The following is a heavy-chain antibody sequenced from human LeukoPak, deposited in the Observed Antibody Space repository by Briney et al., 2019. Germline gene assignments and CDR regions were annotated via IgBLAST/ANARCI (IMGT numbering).Heavy chain of an antibody. CDR3: ARIYGDYGWFDP. CDR2: IYTSAST. Sequence: SSETLSLTCTVSGGSISSYYWSWIRRPAGKGLEWIGRIYTSASTNYNPSLKSRVTMSVDTSKNQFSLKLSSVTAADTAVYYCARIYGDYGWFDPWGQGTLVTVSS. J-gene: IGHJ5*02. D-gene: IGHD4-17*01. V-gene: IGHV4-4*07. CDR1: GGSISSYY.